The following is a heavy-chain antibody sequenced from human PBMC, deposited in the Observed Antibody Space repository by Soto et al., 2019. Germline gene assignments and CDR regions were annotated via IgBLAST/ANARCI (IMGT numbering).Heavy chain of an antibody. J-gene: IGHJ6*02. CDR1: GGSISSSSYY. D-gene: IGHD1-7*01. Sequence: PSETLSLTCTVSGGSISSSSYYWGWIRQPPGKGLEWIGSIYYSGSTYYNPSLKSRVTISVDTSKNQFSLKLSSVTAADTAVYYCARDALDNWNYGYYYYGMDVWGQGTTVTVSS. CDR3: ARDALDNWNYGYYYYGMDV. V-gene: IGHV4-39*07. CDR2: IYYSGST.